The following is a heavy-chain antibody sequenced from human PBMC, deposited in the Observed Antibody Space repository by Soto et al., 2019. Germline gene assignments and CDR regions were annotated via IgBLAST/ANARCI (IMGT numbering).Heavy chain of an antibody. D-gene: IGHD3-3*01. CDR3: AQGVDFWSAYSY. J-gene: IGHJ4*02. CDR1: GFKVDDYS. V-gene: IGHV3-9*01. Sequence: GGSLRLSCAASGFKVDDYSMHWVRQAPGKGLEWVSGITSKSGSKGYADSVKGRFIISRDNAKNSLYLQMNNLRAEDSAFYYCAQGVDFWSAYSYWGQGTLVTVYS. CDR2: ITSKSGSK.